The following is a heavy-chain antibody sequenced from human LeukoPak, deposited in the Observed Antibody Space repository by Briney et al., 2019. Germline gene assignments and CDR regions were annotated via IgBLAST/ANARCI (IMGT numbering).Heavy chain of an antibody. CDR1: GFTFSSYW. CDR2: IKQDGSEK. Sequence: PGGSLRLSCAASGFTFSSYWMSWVRQAPGKGLEWVANIKQDGSEKYYVDSVKGRFTISRDNAKNSLYLQMNSLRAEDTAVYYCARHRTAAGNADYVDVWGKGTTVTVSS. CDR3: ARHRTAAGNADYVDV. D-gene: IGHD6-13*01. J-gene: IGHJ6*03. V-gene: IGHV3-7*01.